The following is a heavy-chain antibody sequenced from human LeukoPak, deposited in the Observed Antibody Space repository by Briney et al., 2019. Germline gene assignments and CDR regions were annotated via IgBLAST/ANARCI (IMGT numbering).Heavy chain of an antibody. CDR1: GFIFRNHA. D-gene: IGHD3-10*01. CDR3: AKSLGNQGVIDY. CDR2: VCASGGST. V-gene: IGHV3-23*01. J-gene: IGHJ4*02. Sequence: GGSLRLSCAASGFIFRNHAMNWVRLAPGQGLEWVSGVCASGGSTFNTDSVKGRFSISRDNSENTLYLEMNSLRPEDAALYYCAKSLGNQGVIDYWGQGTLVNVSS.